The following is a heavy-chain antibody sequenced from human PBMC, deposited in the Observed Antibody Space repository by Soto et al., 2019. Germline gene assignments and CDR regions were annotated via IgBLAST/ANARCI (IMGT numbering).Heavy chain of an antibody. CDR2: IYYSGST. V-gene: IGHV4-39*01. CDR3: ARGLITGSQYSGGWYYFDS. D-gene: IGHD1-26*01. CDR1: GGSISSSSYY. J-gene: IGHJ4*02. Sequence: SETLSLTCTVSGGSISSSSYYWGWIRQPPGKGLEWIGSIYYSGSTYYSPSLKSRVTISVDTSKNQFSLKLSSVAAADTAVYYCARGLITGSQYSGGWYYFDSWGQGTQVTVSS.